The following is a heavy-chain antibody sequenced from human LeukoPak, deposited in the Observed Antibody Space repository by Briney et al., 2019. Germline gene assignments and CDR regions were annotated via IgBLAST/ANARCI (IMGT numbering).Heavy chain of an antibody. Sequence: SETLSLTCTVSGGSISSYYWSWIRQPPGKGLEWIGYIYYSGSTNYNPSLKSRVTISVDASKNQFSLKLSSVTAADTAVYYCASYSSSWPNYYFDYWGQGTLVTVSS. CDR2: IYYSGST. CDR1: GGSISSYY. CDR3: ASYSSSWPNYYFDY. D-gene: IGHD6-13*01. V-gene: IGHV4-59*08. J-gene: IGHJ4*02.